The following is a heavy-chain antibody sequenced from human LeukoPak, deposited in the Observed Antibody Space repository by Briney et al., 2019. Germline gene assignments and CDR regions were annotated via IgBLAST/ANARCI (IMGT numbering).Heavy chain of an antibody. CDR1: GFTFSTRA. CDR3: AKDLIVP. CDR2: ISGLYDGT. J-gene: IGHJ5*02. D-gene: IGHD2-15*01. V-gene: IGHV3-23*01. Sequence: GGSLRLSCAASGFTFSTRAMSWVRQAPGKGLEWVSAISGLYDGTYYADSVKGRFTISRDNSKNTLYLQMNSLRAEDTAVYYCAKDLIVPWGQGTLVTVSS.